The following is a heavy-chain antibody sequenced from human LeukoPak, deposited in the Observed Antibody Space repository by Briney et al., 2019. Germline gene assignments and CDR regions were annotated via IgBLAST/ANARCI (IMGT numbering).Heavy chain of an antibody. CDR3: ARARVVPAAIGNWFDP. CDR1: GYTLSELS. J-gene: IGHJ5*02. Sequence: SVKVSCKVYGYTLSELSMHWVRQAPGQGLEWMGGIIPIFGTANYAQKFQGRVTITADESTSTAYMELSSLRSEDTAVYYCARARVVPAAIGNWFDPWGQGTLVTVSS. V-gene: IGHV1-69*13. CDR2: IIPIFGTA. D-gene: IGHD2-2*02.